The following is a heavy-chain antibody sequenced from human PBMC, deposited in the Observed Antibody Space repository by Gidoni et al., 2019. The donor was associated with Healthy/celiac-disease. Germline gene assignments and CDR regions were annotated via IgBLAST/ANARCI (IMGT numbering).Heavy chain of an antibody. CDR1: GLTLGSYW. CDR2: IKQVGSEE. V-gene: IGHV3-7*01. Sequence: EVQLVESGGGLVQPGGSRGLSCAASGLTLGSYWMRWVRQAPGKGLGWVANIKQVGSEESYVDSVKGRVTIARDNAKNSLYLQMNSLRAEDTAVYYCARVGRVVSRDYYYMDVWGKGTTVTVSS. J-gene: IGHJ6*03. D-gene: IGHD2-15*01. CDR3: ARVGRVVSRDYYYMDV.